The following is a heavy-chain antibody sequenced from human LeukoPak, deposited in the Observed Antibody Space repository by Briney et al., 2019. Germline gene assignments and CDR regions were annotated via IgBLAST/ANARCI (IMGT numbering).Heavy chain of an antibody. V-gene: IGHV5-10-1*01. CDR2: IDPSDSYT. J-gene: IGHJ4*02. CDR1: GSIFTSYW. Sequence: GASLKISCKGSGSIFTSYWISWVRQLPGKGLEWMGRIDPSDSYTYYSPSLQGHVTISADKSISTVYLQWSSLKASDTAMYYCARHPYSSTWYDYWGQGTLVTVSS. D-gene: IGHD6-13*01. CDR3: ARHPYSSTWYDY.